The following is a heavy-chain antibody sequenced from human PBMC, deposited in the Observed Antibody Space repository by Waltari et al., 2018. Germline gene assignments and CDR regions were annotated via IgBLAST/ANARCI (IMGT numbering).Heavy chain of an antibody. V-gene: IGHV1-2*06. J-gene: IGHJ4*02. Sequence: QVQLVQSGAEVKKPGASVKVSCKASGYTFTDYYVHWVRQAPGQGLEWLGRINANNGDPDYAQKFQGRVTMTRDTSLDTADMERSRLRSDDTAEYYCAKGGPAIFGVLNTKRFDCWGQGTPVTVSS. CDR1: GYTFTDYY. D-gene: IGHD3-3*01. CDR3: AKGGPAIFGVLNTKRFDC. CDR2: INANNGDP.